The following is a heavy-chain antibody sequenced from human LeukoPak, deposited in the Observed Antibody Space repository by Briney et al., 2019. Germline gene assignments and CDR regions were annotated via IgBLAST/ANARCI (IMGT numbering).Heavy chain of an antibody. CDR1: GFTFSTYE. J-gene: IGHJ4*02. V-gene: IGHV3-48*03. Sequence: GGSLRFSCAASGFTFSTYEINWVRQAPGKGLEWVSYISGSGSTIYYADSVKGRFTISRDNAKNSLYLQMNSLRAEDTAVYYCASYLIKSLDYWGQGTLVTVSS. CDR2: ISGSGSTI. CDR3: ASYLIKSLDY. D-gene: IGHD3-10*01.